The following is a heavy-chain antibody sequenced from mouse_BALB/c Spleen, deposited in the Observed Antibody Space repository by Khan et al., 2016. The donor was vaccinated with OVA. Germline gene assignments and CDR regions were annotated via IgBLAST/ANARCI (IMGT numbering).Heavy chain of an antibody. CDR2: ISNSGST. CDR1: GYSITSDYA. CDR3: ASELGRYYAMDY. J-gene: IGHJ4*01. Sequence: EVQLVESGPGLVKPSQSLSLTCTVTGYSITSDYAWNWIRQFPGNKLEWMGYISNSGSTSYNPSLKSRISITRDTSKNQFFLQLNSVTTEDTGTYYCASELGRYYAMDYWGQGTSVTVSS. D-gene: IGHD4-1*01. V-gene: IGHV3-2*02.